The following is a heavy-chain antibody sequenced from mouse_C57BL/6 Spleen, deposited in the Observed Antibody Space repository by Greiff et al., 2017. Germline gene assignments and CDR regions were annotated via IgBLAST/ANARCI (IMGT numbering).Heavy chain of an antibody. CDR2: IWSGGST. Sequence: QVQLQQSGPGLVQPSQSLSITCTVSGFSLTSYGVHWVRQSPGKGLEWLGVIWSGGSTDYNAAFISRLSISKDNSKSQVFFKMNSLQADDTAIYYCARRGITTVVASYYYAMDYWGQGTSVTVSS. V-gene: IGHV2-2*01. J-gene: IGHJ4*01. D-gene: IGHD1-1*01. CDR3: ARRGITTVVASYYYAMDY. CDR1: GFSLTSYG.